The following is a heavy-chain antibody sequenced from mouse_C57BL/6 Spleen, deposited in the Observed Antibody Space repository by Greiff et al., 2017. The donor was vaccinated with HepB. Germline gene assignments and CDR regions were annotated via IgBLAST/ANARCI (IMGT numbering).Heavy chain of an antibody. D-gene: IGHD1-1*01. V-gene: IGHV2-2*01. CDR3: ARRYGSSYPYYAMDY. J-gene: IGHJ4*01. CDR2: IWSGGST. Sequence: QVQLKQSGPGLVQPSQSLSITCSVSGFSLTSYGVHWVRQSPGKGLEGLGVIWSGGSTDYNAAFISRLSISKDNSKNQVFFKMNSLQADDKATYYCARRYGSSYPYYAMDYWGQGTSVTVSS. CDR1: GFSLTSYG.